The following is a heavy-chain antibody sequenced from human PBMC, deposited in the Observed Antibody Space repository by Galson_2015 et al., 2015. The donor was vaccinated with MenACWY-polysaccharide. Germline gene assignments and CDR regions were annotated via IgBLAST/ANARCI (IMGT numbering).Heavy chain of an antibody. CDR2: IKKDGSEK. Sequence: SLRLSCAVSGFTFKNYWMSWVRQAPGKGLEWVANIKKDGSEKYCVDSVKGRFTISRDNGRSSLYLQMNGLRVEDTAVYYCARGHYSMDVWGQGTTVTVS. CDR3: ARGHYSMDV. J-gene: IGHJ6*02. CDR1: GFTFKNYW. V-gene: IGHV3-7*01.